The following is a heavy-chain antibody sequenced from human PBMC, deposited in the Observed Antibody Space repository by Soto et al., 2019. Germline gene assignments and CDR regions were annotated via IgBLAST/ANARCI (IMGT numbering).Heavy chain of an antibody. CDR2: ISWNSGSI. CDR1: GFTFDDYA. CDR3: AKPRRGGVWQRGYFQH. Sequence: EVQLVESGGGLVQPGRSLRLSCAASGFTFDDYAMHWVRQAPGKGLEWVSGISWNSGSIGYADSVKGRFTISRDNAKNSLYLQMNSLRAEDTALYYCAKPRRGGVWQRGYFQHWGQGTLVTVSS. J-gene: IGHJ1*01. D-gene: IGHD2-21*02. V-gene: IGHV3-9*01.